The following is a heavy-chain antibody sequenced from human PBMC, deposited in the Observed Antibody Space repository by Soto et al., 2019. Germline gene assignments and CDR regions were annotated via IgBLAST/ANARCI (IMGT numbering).Heavy chain of an antibody. J-gene: IGHJ5*02. D-gene: IGHD3-22*01. V-gene: IGHV4-30-4*01. CDR3: ARDYYDSSGPLGWFDP. CDR2: IYYSGST. CDR1: GGSISSGDYY. Sequence: SETLALTCTVSGGSISSGDYYWSWIRQPPGKVLEWIGYIYYSGSTYYNPSLKSRVTISVDTSKNQFSLKLSSVTAADTAVYYCARDYYDSSGPLGWFDPWGQGTLVTVSS.